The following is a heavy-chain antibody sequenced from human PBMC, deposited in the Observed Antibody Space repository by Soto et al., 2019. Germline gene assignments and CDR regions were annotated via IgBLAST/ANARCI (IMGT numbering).Heavy chain of an antibody. CDR3: LLVTFSGMDV. V-gene: IGHV4-34*01. CDR2: INNRGNT. CDR1: GSSFSHYY. D-gene: IGHD2-21*02. J-gene: IGHJ6*02. Sequence: PSETLSLTCAVNGSSFSHYYWTWIRQPPGKGLEWIGEINNRGNTNYNPSLKSRLIISLDTSKTQFSLRLTSVTAADTAVYYCLLVTFSGMDVWGQGTTVTVSS.